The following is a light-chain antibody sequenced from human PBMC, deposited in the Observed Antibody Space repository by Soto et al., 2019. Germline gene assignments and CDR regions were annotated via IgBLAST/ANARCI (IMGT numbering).Light chain of an antibody. CDR3: QQYRSSPT. Sequence: EIVLTQSPGTLSLSPGERATLSCRASQSVSTTYLAWYQQKPGQAPRLLIYAASSRATGIPDRFSCSGSRTDFTLTISRLEPEDFAVYSSQQYRSSPTFGQGTKVEIQ. CDR2: AAS. J-gene: IGKJ1*01. V-gene: IGKV3-20*01. CDR1: QSVSTTY.